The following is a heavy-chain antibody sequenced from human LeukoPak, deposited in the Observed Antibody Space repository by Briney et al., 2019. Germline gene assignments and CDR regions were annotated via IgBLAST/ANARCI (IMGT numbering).Heavy chain of an antibody. CDR2: IWYDGSNK. V-gene: IGHV3-33*01. D-gene: IGHD2-2*02. CDR3: ATDPYCSSPSCYTRRVAFDI. Sequence: PGGSLRLACPAAGFTFSSYGMHWVRQAAGKGLEWVAVIWYDGSNKYYADSVKGRFTIGRDNSKNTLYLQMNSLRAEDTAVYYCATDPYCSSPSCYTRRVAFDIWGQGTMVTVSS. CDR1: GFTFSSYG. J-gene: IGHJ3*02.